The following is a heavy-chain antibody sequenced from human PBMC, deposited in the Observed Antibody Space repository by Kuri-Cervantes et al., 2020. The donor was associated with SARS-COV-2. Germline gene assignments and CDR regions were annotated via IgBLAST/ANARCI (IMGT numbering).Heavy chain of an antibody. CDR2: ISYDGRNK. V-gene: IGHV3-30*03. CDR1: GFTFSSCV. D-gene: IGHD2-21*01. J-gene: IGHJ4*02. CDR3: ATVRVGVHDN. Sequence: GESLKISCAASGFTFSSCVLHWVRQAPGKGLEWVAIISYDGRNKDYADSVKGRFTISRDNSKNTLYLQMNSLRAEDTAVYYCATVRVGVHDNWGQGTLVTVSS.